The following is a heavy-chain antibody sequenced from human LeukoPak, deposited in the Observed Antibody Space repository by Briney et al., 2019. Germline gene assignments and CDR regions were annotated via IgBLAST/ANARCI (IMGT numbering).Heavy chain of an antibody. J-gene: IGHJ5*01. Sequence: ASVKVSCKASGYTFTDYFIHWVRQAPGQGLEWMGWINPNIGDASYAQKFQDRVTMTRDRSINTAYMELGRLTSDDTAVYYCARMALDGGDSIGFDSWGQGTLVTVSS. CDR3: ARMALDGGDSIGFDS. V-gene: IGHV1-2*02. CDR1: GYTFTDYF. D-gene: IGHD2-21*02. CDR2: INPNIGDA.